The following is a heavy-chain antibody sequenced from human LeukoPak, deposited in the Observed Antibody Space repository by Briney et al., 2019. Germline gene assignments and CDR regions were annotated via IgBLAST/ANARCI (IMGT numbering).Heavy chain of an antibody. CDR3: ATFLGKVTGTTSRRDYYYMDV. CDR1: GYTFTDYY. D-gene: IGHD1-20*01. J-gene: IGHJ6*03. Sequence: ASVKVSCKVSGYTFTDYYMHRVQQAPGKGLEWMGLVDPEDGETIYAEKFLRRVTITADTSTDTAYMELSSLRSEDTAVYYCATFLGKVTGTTSRRDYYYMDVWGKGTKVTVSS. CDR2: VDPEDGET. V-gene: IGHV1-69-2*01.